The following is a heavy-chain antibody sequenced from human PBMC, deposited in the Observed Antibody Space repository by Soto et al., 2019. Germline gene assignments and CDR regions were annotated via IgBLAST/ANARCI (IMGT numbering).Heavy chain of an antibody. CDR3: ARSVTYYYGSGRGDAFDI. D-gene: IGHD3-10*01. V-gene: IGHV5-51*01. J-gene: IGHJ3*02. Sequence: PGESLKISCKGSGYSLTSYWIGWVRQMPGKGLEWMGIIYPGDSDTRYSPSFQGQVTISADKSISTAYPQWSSLKASDTAMYYCARSVTYYYGSGRGDAFDIWGQGTMVTVSS. CDR2: IYPGDSDT. CDR1: GYSLTSYW.